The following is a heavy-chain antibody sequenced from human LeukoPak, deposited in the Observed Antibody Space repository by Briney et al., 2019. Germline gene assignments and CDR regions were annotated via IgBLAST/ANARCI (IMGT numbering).Heavy chain of an antibody. CDR1: GYTFTGYY. Sequence: ASVKVSCKASGYTFTGYYMHWVRQAPGQGLEWMGWINPNSGGTNYAQKFQGRVTMTRDTSISTAYMELSRLRSDDTAVYYCARDSGGSYYMDVWGKGTTVTVSS. D-gene: IGHD2-15*01. CDR3: ARDSGGSYYMDV. CDR2: INPNSGGT. J-gene: IGHJ6*03. V-gene: IGHV1-2*02.